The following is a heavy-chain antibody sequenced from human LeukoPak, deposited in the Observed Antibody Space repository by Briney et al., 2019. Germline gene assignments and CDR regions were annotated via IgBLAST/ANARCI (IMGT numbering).Heavy chain of an antibody. CDR1: GFDLTRYG. J-gene: IGHJ6*02. V-gene: IGHV3-33*01. CDR3: AREGASDPPVYYYGLDV. Sequence: PGRSLRLSCTASGFDLTRYGFHWVRQAPGKGLEWVAKVMSGGSSKFYEGSVEGRFTISRDNSKNTLYLQMNGLRVEDTAVYYCAREGASDPPVYYYGLDVWGQGTTVTVPS. D-gene: IGHD4/OR15-4a*01. CDR2: VMSGGSSK.